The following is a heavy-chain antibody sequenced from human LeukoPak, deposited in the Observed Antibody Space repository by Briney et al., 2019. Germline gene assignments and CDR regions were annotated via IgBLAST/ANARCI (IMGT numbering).Heavy chain of an antibody. V-gene: IGHV3-30*02. Sequence: PGGSLRLSCAASGFTFSSYGMHWVRQAPGKGLEWVAFIRYDGSNKYYADSVKGRFTISRDNSKNTLYLQMNSLRAEDTAVYYCAKDRIVVVPAAMGVLDYWGQGTLVTVSS. CDR3: AKDRIVVVPAAMGVLDY. CDR2: IRYDGSNK. CDR1: GFTFSSYG. J-gene: IGHJ4*02. D-gene: IGHD2-2*01.